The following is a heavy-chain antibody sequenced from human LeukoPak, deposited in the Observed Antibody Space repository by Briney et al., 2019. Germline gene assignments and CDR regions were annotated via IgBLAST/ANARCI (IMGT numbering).Heavy chain of an antibody. CDR2: IIPIFGTA. CDR1: GGTFISYA. J-gene: IGHJ6*02. V-gene: IGHV1-69*05. Sequence: GASVKVSCKASGGTFISYAISWVRQAPGQGLEWVGGIIPIFGTANYAQKFQGRVTITTDESTSTAYMELSRLRSEDTAVYYCARCRGGADVRYYYYGMDVWGQGTTVTVSS. CDR3: ARCRGGADVRYYYYGMDV. D-gene: IGHD3-10*01.